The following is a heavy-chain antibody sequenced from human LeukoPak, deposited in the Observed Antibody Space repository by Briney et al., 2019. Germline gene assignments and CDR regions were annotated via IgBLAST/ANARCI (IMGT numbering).Heavy chain of an antibody. V-gene: IGHV1-46*01. D-gene: IGHD3-22*01. CDR2: VNPNGGST. CDR1: GDTCTDYY. Sequence: GASVKFSCKASGDTCTDYYMHWVRQATGQGLEWMGIVNPNGGSTSYAQKFQGRVTMTRDTSTSTVFMELSSLRSEDTAVYYCARDPRLSSGYSTGILWYFDLWGRGTLVTVSS. CDR3: ARDPRLSSGYSTGILWYFDL. J-gene: IGHJ2*01.